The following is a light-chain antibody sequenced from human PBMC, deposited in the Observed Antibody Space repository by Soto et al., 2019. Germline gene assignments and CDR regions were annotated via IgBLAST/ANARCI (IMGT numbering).Light chain of an antibody. J-gene: IGLJ1*01. CDR2: EVS. CDR1: SSDVGGYNY. Sequence: QSVLTQPPSASGSPGQSVTISCTGTSSDVGGYNYVSWYQQHPGKAPKLMIYEVSKGPAGVPDRFSGCKSGNTASLTVSGLQAEDEADYYCSSYAGSNNFVFGTGTKVTVL. CDR3: SSYAGSNNFV. V-gene: IGLV2-8*01.